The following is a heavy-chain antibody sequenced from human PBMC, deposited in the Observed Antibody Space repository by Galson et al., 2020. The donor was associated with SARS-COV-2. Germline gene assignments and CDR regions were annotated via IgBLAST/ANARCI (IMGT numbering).Heavy chain of an antibody. J-gene: IGHJ6*02. CDR1: GFTFSSYG. D-gene: IGHD2-8*01. CDR3: AKDLTDIVLMDYYGMDV. Sequence: LSLTCAASGFTFSSYGMHWVRQAPGKGLEWVAVISYDGSNKYYADSVKGRFTISRDNSKNTLYLQMNSLRAEDTAVYYCAKDLTDIVLMDYYGMDVWGQGTTVTVSS. V-gene: IGHV3-30*18. CDR2: ISYDGSNK.